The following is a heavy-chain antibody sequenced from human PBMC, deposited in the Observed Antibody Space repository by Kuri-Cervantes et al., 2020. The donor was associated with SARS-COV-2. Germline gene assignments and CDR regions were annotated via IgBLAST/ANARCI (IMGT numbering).Heavy chain of an antibody. V-gene: IGHV3-52*01. CDR1: GFTFISSW. CDR3: ARGSGVVPAAPTYYSDY. CDR2: IKCDGSEK. Sequence: GGSLRLSCAASGFTFISSWMHWVCQAPEKGLEWVADIKCDGSEKYYVDSVKGRLTISRDNAKNSLYLQLNSLRAEDMTVYYCARGSGVVPAAPTYYSDYWGQGTLVTVSS. D-gene: IGHD2-2*01. J-gene: IGHJ4*02.